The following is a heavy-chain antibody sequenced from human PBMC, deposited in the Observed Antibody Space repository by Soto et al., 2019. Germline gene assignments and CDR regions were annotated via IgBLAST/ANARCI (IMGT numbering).Heavy chain of an antibody. D-gene: IGHD4-17*01. CDR3: ASYRTTVTTSEFDY. V-gene: IGHV1-24*01. CDR2: FDPEDGET. J-gene: IGHJ4*02. Sequence: ASVKVSCKVSGYTLTELSMHRVRQAPGKGLEWMGGFDPEDGETIYAQKFQGRVTMTEDTSTDTAYMELSSLRSEDTAVYYCASYRTTVTTSEFDYWGQGTLVTVSS. CDR1: GYTLTELS.